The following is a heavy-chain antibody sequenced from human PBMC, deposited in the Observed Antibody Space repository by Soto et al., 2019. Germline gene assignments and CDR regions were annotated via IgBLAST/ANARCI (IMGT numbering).Heavy chain of an antibody. V-gene: IGHV3-15*01. CDR3: TTDLPSSYGQTHDC. Sequence: PGGSLRLSCAASGFTFSNAWMNWVRQAPGKGLEWVGRVKRKIDGETTEYAAPVNGRFTISRDDSKNTLSVQMNSLKTEDTAIYYCTTDLPSSYGQTHDCWGQGTQVTVSS. D-gene: IGHD5-18*01. CDR1: GFTFSNAW. CDR2: VKRKIDGETT. J-gene: IGHJ4*02.